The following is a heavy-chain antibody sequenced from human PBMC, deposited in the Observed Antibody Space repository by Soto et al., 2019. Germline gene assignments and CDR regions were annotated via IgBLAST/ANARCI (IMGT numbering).Heavy chain of an antibody. CDR2: IYYSGST. V-gene: IGHV4-59*08. J-gene: IGHJ4*02. CDR3: ARHSPGYCSGGSCYSSSFDY. D-gene: IGHD2-15*01. Sequence: SETLSLTCTVSGGSISSYYWSWIRQPPGKGLEWIGYIYYSGSTNYNPSLKSRVTISVDTSKNQFSLKLSSVTAADTAVYYCARHSPGYCSGGSCYSSSFDYWGQGTLVTVSS. CDR1: GGSISSYY.